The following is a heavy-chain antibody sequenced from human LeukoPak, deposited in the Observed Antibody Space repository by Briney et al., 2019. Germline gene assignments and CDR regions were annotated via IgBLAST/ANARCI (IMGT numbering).Heavy chain of an antibody. CDR1: GGSISSYY. J-gene: IGHJ5*02. CDR3: ARSPGQSLRSAWFDP. Sequence: ASETLSLTCTVSGGSISSYYWSWIRQPAGKGLEWIGRIYTSGSTNYNPSLKSRVTILVDTSKNQFSLKLSSVTAADTAVYYCARSPGQSLRSAWFDPWGQGTLVTVSS. V-gene: IGHV4-4*07. D-gene: IGHD4-17*01. CDR2: IYTSGST.